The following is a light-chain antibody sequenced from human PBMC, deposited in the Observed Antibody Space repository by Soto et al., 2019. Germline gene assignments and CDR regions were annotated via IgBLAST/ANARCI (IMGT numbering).Light chain of an antibody. V-gene: IGKV1-39*01. CDR2: AAS. J-gene: IGKJ2*01. Sequence: DIPMTQSPSSLSASVGDRVTITCRASQTIDNYLNWYQLKPGKAPSLLIYAASALHSGVPSRFSGTGSGTDFTLTISSLQPEDSAIYYCQQSYGSPYTFGQGTKLEI. CDR3: QQSYGSPYT. CDR1: QTIDNY.